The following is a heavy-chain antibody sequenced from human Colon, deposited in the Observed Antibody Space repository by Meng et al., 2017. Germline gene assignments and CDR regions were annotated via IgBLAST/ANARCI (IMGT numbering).Heavy chain of an antibody. CDR1: GFNIRSSW. V-gene: IGHV3-7*01. J-gene: IGHJ3*02. Sequence: GESLKISCAASGFNIRSSWMSWVRQAPGKGLEFVANLNADGTEKNYLDSINGRFTISRDNAKNSLYLQMNSLRVEDTALYYCTRDPPFGAFDIWGQGTMVTVSS. CDR3: TRDPPFGAFDI. D-gene: IGHD3-10*01. CDR2: LNADGTEK.